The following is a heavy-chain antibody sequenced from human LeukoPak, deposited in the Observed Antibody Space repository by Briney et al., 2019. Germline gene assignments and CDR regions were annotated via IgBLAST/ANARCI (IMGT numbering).Heavy chain of an antibody. V-gene: IGHV3-64*02. D-gene: IGHD3-3*01. CDR2: IISHGGST. CDR3: ARITTGATSANFYHYFLDA. Sequence: GGSLRLSCAASGFTFSGYTLYWVRQAPGKGLEYVSAIISHGGSTHYADSVKGRFTVSRDNSKNTLYLQMDSLRAEDMAVYYCARITTGATSANFYHYFLDAWGKGTTVTVSS. CDR1: GFTFSGYT. J-gene: IGHJ6*03.